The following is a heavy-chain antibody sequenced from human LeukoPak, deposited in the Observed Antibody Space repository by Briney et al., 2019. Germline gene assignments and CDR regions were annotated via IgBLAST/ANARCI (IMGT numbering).Heavy chain of an antibody. V-gene: IGHV4-34*01. CDR3: ARVAPDYDFWSGYVKSRPHFDY. J-gene: IGHJ4*02. Sequence: SETLSLTCAVYGGSFSGYYWSWIRQPPGKGLEWIGSIYYSGSTYYNPSLKSRVTISVDTSKNQFSLKLSSVTAADTAVYYCARVAPDYDFWSGYVKSRPHFDYWGQGTLVTVSS. D-gene: IGHD3-3*01. CDR1: GGSFSGYY. CDR2: IYYSGST.